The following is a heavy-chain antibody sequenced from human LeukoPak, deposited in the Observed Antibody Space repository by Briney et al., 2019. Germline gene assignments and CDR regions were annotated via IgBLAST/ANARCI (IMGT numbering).Heavy chain of an antibody. CDR1: GFTFSSYG. CDR2: ISYDGSNK. CDR3: AKDRGIAAVGSLFDY. V-gene: IGHV3-30*12. J-gene: IGHJ4*02. Sequence: GGSLRLSCAATGFTFSSYGMHWVRQAPGKGLEWVAVISYDGSNKYYADSVKGRFTISRDNSKNTLYLQMNSLRAEDTAVYYCAKDRGIAAVGSLFDYWGQGTLVTVSS. D-gene: IGHD6-13*01.